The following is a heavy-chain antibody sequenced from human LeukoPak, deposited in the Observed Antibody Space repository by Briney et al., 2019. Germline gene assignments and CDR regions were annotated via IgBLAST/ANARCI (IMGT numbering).Heavy chain of an antibody. D-gene: IGHD6-19*01. V-gene: IGHV6-1*01. CDR2: TYYRSKWYN. CDR1: GDSVSNNSAA. Sequence: SQTLSPTFAISGDSVSNNSAAWNWIRQSPSRGLEWLGRTYYRSKWYNDYAVSVKSRITINPDTSKNQFSLQVNSVTPEDTAVYYCARAPTPIIAVAGSFDYWGQGSLVTVSS. CDR3: ARAPTPIIAVAGSFDY. J-gene: IGHJ4*02.